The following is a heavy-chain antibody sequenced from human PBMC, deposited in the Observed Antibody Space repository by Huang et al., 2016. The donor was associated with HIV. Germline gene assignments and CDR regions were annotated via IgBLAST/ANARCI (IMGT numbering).Heavy chain of an antibody. Sequence: QITLKESGPTLVKPTQTLTLACTFSGFSLNTSGVGVAWIRQPPGKAVEWLALIYWDDDKSYRPSLKSRLTISKDPSNNQVVLTMTNMDPVDTASYFCAHIGDIFAAYSPEYFDYWGQGALVTVSS. CDR1: GFSLNTSGVG. D-gene: IGHD2-15*01. CDR2: IYWDDDK. J-gene: IGHJ4*02. CDR3: AHIGDIFAAYSPEYFDY. V-gene: IGHV2-5*02.